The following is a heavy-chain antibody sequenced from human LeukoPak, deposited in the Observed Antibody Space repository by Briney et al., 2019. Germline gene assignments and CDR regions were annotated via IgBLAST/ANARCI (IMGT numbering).Heavy chain of an antibody. CDR3: ARDRHDTAILRAFDI. CDR1: GGTFSSYA. V-gene: IGHV1-69*13. Sequence: SVKVSCKASGGTFSSYAISWVRQAPGQGLEWMGGIIPIFGTANYAQKFQGRVTITAGESTSTAYMELSSLRSEDTAVYYCARDRHDTAILRAFDIWGQGTRVTVSS. J-gene: IGHJ3*02. D-gene: IGHD5-18*01. CDR2: IIPIFGTA.